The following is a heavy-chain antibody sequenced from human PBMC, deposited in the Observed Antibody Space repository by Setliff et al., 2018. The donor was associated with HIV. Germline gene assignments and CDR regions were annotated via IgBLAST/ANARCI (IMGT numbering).Heavy chain of an antibody. CDR3: AKTQTVITVYGPFDS. CDR1: GFTFSSYA. V-gene: IGHV3-23*01. Sequence: PVGSLRLSCAASGFTFSSYAMSWVRQVPGKGLEWVSAITSSGGISNYADSVKGRFTISRDNSRNTVYLQMTSLRAEDTAMYYCAKTQTVITVYGPFDSWGQGTPVTVSS. CDR2: ITSSGGIS. J-gene: IGHJ4*02. D-gene: IGHD4-4*01.